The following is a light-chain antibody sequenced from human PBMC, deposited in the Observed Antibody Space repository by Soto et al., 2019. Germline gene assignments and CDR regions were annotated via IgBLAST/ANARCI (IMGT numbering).Light chain of an antibody. Sequence: DIQMTQSPSTLSASVGDRVTITCRARQSISSWLAWYQQKPGKAPKLLIYDASSLESGVPSRFSGSGSGTDFTLTITSLQPEDFATYYCQQAHSFPYTFGQGTKLRIK. J-gene: IGKJ2*01. CDR3: QQAHSFPYT. CDR1: QSISSW. CDR2: DAS. V-gene: IGKV1-5*01.